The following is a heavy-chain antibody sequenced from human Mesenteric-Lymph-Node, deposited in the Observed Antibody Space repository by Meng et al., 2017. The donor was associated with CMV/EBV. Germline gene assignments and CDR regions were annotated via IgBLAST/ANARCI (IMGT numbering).Heavy chain of an antibody. D-gene: IGHD1-7*01. CDR2: IYDGRGST. CDR1: GFVVSNNY. CDR3: AKELLTPYCGLDV. J-gene: IGHJ6*02. V-gene: IGHV3-53*01. Sequence: GESLKISCAASGFVVSNNYMSWVRQAPGKGLEWVSVIYDGRGSTYYADSVKGRFTIPRDKSTNTVYLQMNSLRAEDTAVYYCAKELLTPYCGLDVWGQGTTVTVSS.